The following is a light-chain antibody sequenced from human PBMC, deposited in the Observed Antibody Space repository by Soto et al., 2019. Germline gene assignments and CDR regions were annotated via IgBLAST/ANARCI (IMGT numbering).Light chain of an antibody. CDR1: SGSVSTSYY. Sequence: QAVVTQEPSFSVSPGGTVTLTCGLSSGSVSTSYYPSWYQQTPGQATRTLIYSTNTRSSGVPDRFSGSILGNKAALTITGAQADDESDYYCVLYMGSGSWVFGGGTKVTVL. J-gene: IGLJ3*02. CDR2: STN. V-gene: IGLV8-61*01. CDR3: VLYMGSGSWV.